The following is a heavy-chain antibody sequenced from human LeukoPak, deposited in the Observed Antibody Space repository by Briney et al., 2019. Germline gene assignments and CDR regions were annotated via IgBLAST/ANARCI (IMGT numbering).Heavy chain of an antibody. CDR1: GGSISSGSYY. V-gene: IGHV4-61*02. D-gene: IGHD1-7*01. CDR2: IYTSGST. J-gene: IGHJ4*02. CDR3: ATSSITGTTGYFDY. Sequence: PSETLSLTCTVSGGSISSGSYYWSWIRQPAGKGLEWIGRIYTSGSTNYNPSLKSRVTISVDTSKNQFSLKLNSVTAADTAVYYCATSSITGTTGYFDYWGQGTLVTVSS.